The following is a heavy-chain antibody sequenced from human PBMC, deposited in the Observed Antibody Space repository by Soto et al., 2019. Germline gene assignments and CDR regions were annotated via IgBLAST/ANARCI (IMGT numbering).Heavy chain of an antibody. V-gene: IGHV1-69*01. CDR3: ARAGYCSGGSCYSFILDY. CDR2: LIPSFGTA. D-gene: IGHD2-15*01. J-gene: IGHJ4*02. CDR1: GGGFNSYA. Sequence: QVQLVQSGAEVKKPGSSVKVSCKASGGGFNSYAFSWVRQAPGQGLEWMGALIPSFGTANYAQKFQGRVTITADESTTTVYMDLSSLTPDDTAMYFCARAGYCSGGSCYSFILDYCGQGTQVTVSS.